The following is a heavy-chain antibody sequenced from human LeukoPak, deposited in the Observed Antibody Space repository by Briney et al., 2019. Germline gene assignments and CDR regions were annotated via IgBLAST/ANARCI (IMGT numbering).Heavy chain of an antibody. CDR3: ARHGIVDSSRKYYFDY. V-gene: IGHV4-59*08. CDR2: IYYSGST. D-gene: IGHD3-22*01. Sequence: SETLSLTCSVSGGSISTFYWSWIRQPPGKGLEWIGYIYYSGSTSYNPSLKSRVTISVDTSKNQFSLDLSSVTAADTAVYYCARHGIVDSSRKYYFDYWGQGTLVTVSS. J-gene: IGHJ4*02. CDR1: GGSISTFY.